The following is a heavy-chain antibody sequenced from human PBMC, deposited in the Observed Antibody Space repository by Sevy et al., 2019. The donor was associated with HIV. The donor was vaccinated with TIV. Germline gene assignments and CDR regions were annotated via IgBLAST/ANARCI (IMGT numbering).Heavy chain of an antibody. CDR1: GFTFSNYA. CDR2: ISYDGSNK. D-gene: IGHD1-26*01. V-gene: IGHV3-30-3*01. Sequence: GGSLRLSCAASGFTFSNYAMHWVRQAPGKGLEWVAVISYDGSNKYYADSVRGRFTISRDSSKNTLYRQMNSLRPEDTAVYYCARDLEVYGGWEQTSQGMDVWGQGTTVTVSS. CDR3: ARDLEVYGGWEQTSQGMDV. J-gene: IGHJ6*02.